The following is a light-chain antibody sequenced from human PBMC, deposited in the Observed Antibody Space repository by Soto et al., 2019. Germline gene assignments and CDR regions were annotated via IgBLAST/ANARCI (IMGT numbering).Light chain of an antibody. Sequence: DIQMTQSPSTLSASIGDRVTITCRASQSISSWLAWYQQKPGKAPKLLIYKASSLEIGVPARFSGSGSGTEFTLTISSLQPDDFATYYCQQYNSYSWTFGQGPKVEIK. V-gene: IGKV1-5*03. CDR3: QQYNSYSWT. CDR2: KAS. J-gene: IGKJ1*01. CDR1: QSISSW.